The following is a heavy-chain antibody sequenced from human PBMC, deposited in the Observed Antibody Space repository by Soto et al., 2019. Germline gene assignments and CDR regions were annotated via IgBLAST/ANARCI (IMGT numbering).Heavy chain of an antibody. CDR1: GFTFSSYW. V-gene: IGHV3-74*01. J-gene: IGHJ4*02. CDR2: INPDGSIT. D-gene: IGHD2-8*01. CDR3: ARVPIGKYGVWNY. Sequence: EEQLVESGGGLVQPGGSLRLSCAAAGFTFSSYWMHWVRQAPGKGLVWVSRINPDGSITTYADSVKGRFTISRDNAKNSMYLQMNRLRGDDTAVYYCARVPIGKYGVWNYWGQGTLVTVSS.